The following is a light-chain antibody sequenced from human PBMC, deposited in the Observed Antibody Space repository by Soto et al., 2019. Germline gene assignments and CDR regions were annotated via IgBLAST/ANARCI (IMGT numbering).Light chain of an antibody. Sequence: DIVMTQTPLSLSATPGQTATISCKSSQSLLHTDGKTYLHWYMQRPGQTPRLLIYEVSTRFSGVSDRISGSGSKTDFTLKISRVEADDVGVYYCLQTLQPIFSVGPGTKVDF. CDR3: LQTLQPIFS. J-gene: IGKJ3*01. CDR1: QSLLHTDGKTY. CDR2: EVS. V-gene: IGKV2D-29*01.